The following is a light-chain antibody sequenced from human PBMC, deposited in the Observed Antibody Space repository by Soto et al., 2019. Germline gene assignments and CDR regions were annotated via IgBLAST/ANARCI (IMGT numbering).Light chain of an antibody. CDR1: RSIRTS. CDR3: QQRTVWPPIT. V-gene: IGKV3-11*01. Sequence: LTQSPTTRCLSPRERATLSVSASRSIRTSLAWYQRKPGQPPRLVVYDSTLRANGVPDRFGGSRSGTEFTLSMHNLEPEDFAVYYCQQRTVWPPITFGPGTRLEI. J-gene: IGKJ5*01. CDR2: DST.